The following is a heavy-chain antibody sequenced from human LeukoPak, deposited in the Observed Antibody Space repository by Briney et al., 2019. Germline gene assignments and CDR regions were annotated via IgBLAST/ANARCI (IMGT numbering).Heavy chain of an antibody. CDR2: LSGSGITT. Sequence: GGSLRLSCAASGFTFSNSAMSWVRQAPGKGLEWVSTLSGSGITTYYADSVKGRCTISRDNSKNTLYLQMNSLRAEDTAVYYCAKGIYSSGWSYFDYWGHGTLVTVSS. D-gene: IGHD6-19*01. CDR1: GFTFSNSA. J-gene: IGHJ4*01. V-gene: IGHV3-23*01. CDR3: AKGIYSSGWSYFDY.